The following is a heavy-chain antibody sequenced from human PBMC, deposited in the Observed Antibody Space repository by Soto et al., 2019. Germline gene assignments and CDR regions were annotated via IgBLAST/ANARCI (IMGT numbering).Heavy chain of an antibody. Sequence: EVQLLESGGGLVQPGGSLRLSCAASGFTFSSYAMSWVRQAPGKGLEWVSAISGSGGSTYYADSVKGRFTISRDNSKNPLYLPENSRRAEDTAVYYCATQYYYDSTGGAFDIWGQGTMVTVSS. V-gene: IGHV3-23*01. D-gene: IGHD3-22*01. CDR3: ATQYYYDSTGGAFDI. CDR1: GFTFSSYA. J-gene: IGHJ3*02. CDR2: ISGSGGST.